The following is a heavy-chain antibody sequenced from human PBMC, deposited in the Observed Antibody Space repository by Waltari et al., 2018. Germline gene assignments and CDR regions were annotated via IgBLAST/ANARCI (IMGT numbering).Heavy chain of an antibody. CDR1: GDSLSSSSPLY. V-gene: IGHV4-39*01. D-gene: IGHD3-9*01. Sequence: QLQLQESGPRLVRPSETLSLTCPVFGDSLSSSSPLYWGWIRQPPGKGPEGLGTLYYRGSTYYNPSLGSRVSMSIDTSKNQFSLTLNSVTAADTAVYYCARFRPADYYPHVRFDSWGKGSLVTVSS. CDR3: ARFRPADYYPHVRFDS. CDR2: LYYRGST. J-gene: IGHJ4*02.